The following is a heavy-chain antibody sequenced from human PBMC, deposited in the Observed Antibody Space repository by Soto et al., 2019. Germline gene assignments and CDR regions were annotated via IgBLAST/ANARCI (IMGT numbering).Heavy chain of an antibody. D-gene: IGHD3-10*01. V-gene: IGHV1-18*01. CDR2: ISAHNGNT. CDR1: GYAFTTYG. J-gene: IGHJ4*01. CDR3: ARGSYGDY. Sequence: QVHLVQSGAEVTKPGASVKVSCKGSGYAFTTYGITWVRQAPGQGLEWMGWISAHNGNTNYAQKLQGRVTVTRDTSTSTAYMELRSLRSDDTAVYYCARGSYGDYWGHGALVTVSS.